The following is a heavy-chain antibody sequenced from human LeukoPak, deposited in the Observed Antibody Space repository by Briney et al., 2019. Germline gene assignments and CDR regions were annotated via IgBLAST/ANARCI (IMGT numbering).Heavy chain of an antibody. J-gene: IGHJ3*02. CDR2: IYYSGST. D-gene: IGHD3-10*01. CDR3: ARVLPYYPRDAFDI. CDR1: GGSISSYY. Sequence: SETLSLTCTVSGGSISSYYWSWIRQPPGKGLEWIGYIYYSGSTNYNPSLKSRVTISVDTSKNQFSLKLSSVTAADTAVYYCARVLPYYPRDAFDIWGQGTMVTVSS. V-gene: IGHV4-59*01.